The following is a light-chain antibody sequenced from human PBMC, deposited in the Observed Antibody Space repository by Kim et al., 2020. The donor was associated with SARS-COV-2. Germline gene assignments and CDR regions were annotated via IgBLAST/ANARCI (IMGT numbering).Light chain of an antibody. CDR3: QQYENLPYT. Sequence: DIQMTQSPSSLSASVGDRVTITCQASQDIRDYLNWYQQKPGKAPKLLIYDASNLAAGVPSRFSGSGSGTDYTFTISSLQPEDVATYYCQQYENLPYTFGQGTKLEI. CDR2: DAS. J-gene: IGKJ2*01. CDR1: QDIRDY. V-gene: IGKV1-33*01.